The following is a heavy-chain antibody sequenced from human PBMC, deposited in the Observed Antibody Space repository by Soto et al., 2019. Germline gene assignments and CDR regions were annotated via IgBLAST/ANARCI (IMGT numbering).Heavy chain of an antibody. CDR1: GGSISSGGYY. J-gene: IGHJ5*02. CDR3: ARERGYSKNWFDP. V-gene: IGHV4-31*03. Sequence: PSETLSLTCTVSGGSISSGGYYWSWIRQHPGKGLEWIGYIYYSGSTYYNPSLKSRVTISVDTSKNQFSLKLSSVTAADTAVYYCARERGYSKNWFDPWGQGTLVTVSS. D-gene: IGHD4-4*01. CDR2: IYYSGST.